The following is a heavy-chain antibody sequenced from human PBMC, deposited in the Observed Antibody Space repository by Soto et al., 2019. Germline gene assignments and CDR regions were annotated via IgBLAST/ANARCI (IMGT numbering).Heavy chain of an antibody. CDR1: GFTFSSYG. V-gene: IGHV3-30*18. CDR3: AKDRGSSCDY. D-gene: IGHD6-6*01. Sequence: ESGGGVVQPGRSLRLSCAASGFTFSSYGMHWVRQAPGKGLEWVAVISYDGSNKYYADSVKGRFTISRDNSKNTLYLQMNSLRAEDTAVYYCAKDRGSSCDYWGQGTLVTGSS. CDR2: ISYDGSNK. J-gene: IGHJ4*02.